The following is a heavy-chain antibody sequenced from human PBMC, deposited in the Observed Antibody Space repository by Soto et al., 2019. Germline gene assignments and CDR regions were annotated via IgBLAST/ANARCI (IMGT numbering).Heavy chain of an antibody. Sequence: SETLSLTCTFSVVSFSSGAYHCSWIRQYPGKGLEWIGSISYRGNTYYNQSLKSRLSMSVDTSKTQFSLNLTSVTAADTAVYFCARLSATATRWFEPWG. V-gene: IGHV4-31*03. CDR2: ISYRGNT. CDR1: VVSFSSGAYH. J-gene: IGHJ5*02. D-gene: IGHD6-13*01. CDR3: ARLSATATRWFEP.